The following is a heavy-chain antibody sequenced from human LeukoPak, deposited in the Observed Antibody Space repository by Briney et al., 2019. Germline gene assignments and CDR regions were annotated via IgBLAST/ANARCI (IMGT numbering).Heavy chain of an antibody. CDR3: ASAEAAPYYYFDY. CDR2: IYYSGST. J-gene: IGHJ4*02. V-gene: IGHV4-59*01. D-gene: IGHD6-19*01. CDR1: GGSTSSYY. Sequence: SETLSLTCTVSGGSTSSYYWSWIRQPPGKGLEWIGYIYYSGSTNYNPSLKSRVTISGDTSKNQFSLKLSSVTAADTAVYYCASAEAAPYYYFDYWGQGTLVTVSS.